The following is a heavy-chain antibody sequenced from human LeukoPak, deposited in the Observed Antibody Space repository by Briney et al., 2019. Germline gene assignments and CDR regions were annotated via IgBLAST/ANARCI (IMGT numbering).Heavy chain of an antibody. Sequence: GGSLRLSCAASGFTFDDYAMHWVRQAPGKGLEWVSLISGDGGSTYYADSVKGRFTISRDNSKNSLYLQMNSLRTEDTALYYCTLSYYDSDYWGQGTLVTVS. V-gene: IGHV3-43*02. CDR1: GFTFDDYA. D-gene: IGHD3-22*01. J-gene: IGHJ4*02. CDR3: TLSYYDSDY. CDR2: ISGDGGST.